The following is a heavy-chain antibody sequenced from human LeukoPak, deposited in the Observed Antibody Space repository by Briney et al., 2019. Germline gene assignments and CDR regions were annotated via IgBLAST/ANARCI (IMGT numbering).Heavy chain of an antibody. D-gene: IGHD2-15*01. Sequence: GWSLRLSCAASGFTFSSYSMNWVRQAPGKGLEWVSSISSSSSYIYYADSVKGRFTISRDNAKNSLYLQMNSLRAEDTAVYYCAREGYCSGGSCYSGGHYYGMDVWGQGTTVTVSS. CDR2: ISSSSSYI. V-gene: IGHV3-21*01. CDR1: GFTFSSYS. CDR3: AREGYCSGGSCYSGGHYYGMDV. J-gene: IGHJ6*02.